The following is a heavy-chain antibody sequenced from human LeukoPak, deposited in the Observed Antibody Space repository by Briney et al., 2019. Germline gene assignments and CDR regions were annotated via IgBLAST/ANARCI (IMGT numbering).Heavy chain of an antibody. V-gene: IGHV3-23*01. J-gene: IGHJ4*02. CDR3: VKDRVPDGYYSVDH. CDR2: ITGNAGAI. Sequence: GGSLRLSCAASGFNFNIYAMNWVRQAPGKGMEWVSLITGNAGAIHYADSVKGRFTISRDSSKSTLYLQMNSLRAEDTAVYYCVKDRVPDGYYSVDHWGQGTLVAVSS. D-gene: IGHD2-2*03. CDR1: GFNFNIYA.